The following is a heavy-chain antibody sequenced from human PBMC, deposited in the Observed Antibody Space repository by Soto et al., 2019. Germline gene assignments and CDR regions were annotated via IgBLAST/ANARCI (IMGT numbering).Heavy chain of an antibody. Sequence: QVQLVQSGAEVKKPGASVKVSCKASGYTFTSYGISWVRQAPGQGLEWMGWVSAYNGNPNYAQKLQGRVTMTTDTSPSTADMELRSRRSDDTAVYYRAGDTWGDSSGYPGALDYWGQGTPVTVSS. CDR3: AGDTWGDSSGYPGALDY. CDR1: GYTFTSYG. D-gene: IGHD3-22*01. V-gene: IGHV1-18*01. J-gene: IGHJ4*02. CDR2: VSAYNGNP.